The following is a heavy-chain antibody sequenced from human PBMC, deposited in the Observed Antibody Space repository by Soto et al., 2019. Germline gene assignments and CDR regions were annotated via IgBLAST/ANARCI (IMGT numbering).Heavy chain of an antibody. V-gene: IGHV3-15*01. J-gene: IGHJ3*02. CDR1: GFTFSNAW. D-gene: IGHD3-16*01. CDR3: TTSTPYYDYIWGSYSPKNDAFDI. Sequence: PGGSLRLSCAASGFTFSNAWMSWVRQAPGKGLEWVGRIKSKTDGGTTDYAAPVKGRFTISRDDSKNTLYLQMNSLKTEDTAVYYCTTSTPYYDYIWGSYSPKNDAFDIWGQGTMVTVSS. CDR2: IKSKTDGGTT.